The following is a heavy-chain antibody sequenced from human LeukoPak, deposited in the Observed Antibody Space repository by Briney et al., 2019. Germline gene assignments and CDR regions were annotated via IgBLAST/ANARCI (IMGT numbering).Heavy chain of an antibody. J-gene: IGHJ6*02. CDR1: GVSVTTSGYY. Sequence: SETLSLTCTVFGVSVTTSGYYGAWIRQPPGRGLEWIGSISYNGITYYKPSLRGRVTISGHTAKNQFSLKLSSVPAADTAVYYCARHNDYASLMDVWAKGPRSPFP. CDR3: ARHNDYASLMDV. V-gene: IGHV4-39*01. CDR2: ISYNGIT. D-gene: IGHD2-2*01.